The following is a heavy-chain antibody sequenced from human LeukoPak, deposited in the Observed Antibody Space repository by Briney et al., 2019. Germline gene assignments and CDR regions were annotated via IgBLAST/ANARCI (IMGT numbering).Heavy chain of an antibody. Sequence: PSETLSLTCTVSGGSISSSSCYWGWIRQPPGKGLEWIGSIYYSGSTYYNPSLKSRVTISVDTSKNQFSLKLSSVTAADTAVYYCARHYDSSGYYPLDYWGQGTLVTVSS. CDR3: ARHYDSSGYYPLDY. D-gene: IGHD3-22*01. V-gene: IGHV4-39*01. J-gene: IGHJ4*02. CDR2: IYYSGST. CDR1: GGSISSSSCY.